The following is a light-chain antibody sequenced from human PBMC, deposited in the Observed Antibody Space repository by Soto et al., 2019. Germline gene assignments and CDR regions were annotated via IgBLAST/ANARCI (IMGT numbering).Light chain of an antibody. J-gene: IGKJ1*01. CDR1: QSVSSK. CDR3: QQYNNWPLT. CDR2: GAS. V-gene: IGKV3-15*01. Sequence: ETVMTQSPATLSLSPGERATLSCRASQSVSSKLVWYQQKPGQAPRFLIYGASTRATGIPARFSGSGSGTEFTLTISSLQSEDFAVYFCQQYNNWPLTFGQGTKVDI.